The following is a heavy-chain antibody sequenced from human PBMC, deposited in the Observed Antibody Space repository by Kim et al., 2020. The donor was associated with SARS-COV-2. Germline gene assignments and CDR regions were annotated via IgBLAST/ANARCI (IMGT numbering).Heavy chain of an antibody. D-gene: IGHD5-12*01. CDR3: ARRRYSGYDFDY. CDR2: IYYSGST. Sequence: SETLSLTCTVSGGPISSGDYYWSWIRQPPGKGLEWIGYIYYSGSTYYNPSLKSRVTISVDTSKNQFSLKLSSVTATDTAVYYCARRRYSGYDFDYWGQGTLVTVSS. V-gene: IGHV4-30-4*01. CDR1: GGPISSGDYY. J-gene: IGHJ4*02.